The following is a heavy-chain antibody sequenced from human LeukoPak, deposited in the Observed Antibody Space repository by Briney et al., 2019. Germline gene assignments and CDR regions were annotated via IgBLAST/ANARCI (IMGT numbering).Heavy chain of an antibody. Sequence: PGGSLRLSCVASGFRFTGHGMHWVRQAPGKGLEGVAVIWHDGTNKYYADSVKGRFTISRDNSKNTLDLQMNSLRVEDTAVYYCARDLGVLTGTFHYYYYYGLDVWGQGTTVTVSS. CDR2: IWHDGTNK. D-gene: IGHD1-7*01. CDR3: ARDLGVLTGTFHYYYYYGLDV. J-gene: IGHJ6*02. CDR1: GFRFTGHG. V-gene: IGHV3-33*01.